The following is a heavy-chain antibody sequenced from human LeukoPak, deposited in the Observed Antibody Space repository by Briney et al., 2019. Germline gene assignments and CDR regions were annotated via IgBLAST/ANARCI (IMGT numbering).Heavy chain of an antibody. CDR2: ISNSGVSR. V-gene: IGHV3-23*01. J-gene: IGHJ4*02. Sequence: PGGSLRLSCAASGFTFSNYAMNWARQAPRKGLEWASGISNSGVSRDYADSVRGRVTIPRDNSKNTLYLKMNSPRAEDTAVYYCARGEFGSGWPNWGQGSLVTVSS. CDR1: GFTFSNYA. CDR3: ARGEFGSGWPN. D-gene: IGHD6-19*01.